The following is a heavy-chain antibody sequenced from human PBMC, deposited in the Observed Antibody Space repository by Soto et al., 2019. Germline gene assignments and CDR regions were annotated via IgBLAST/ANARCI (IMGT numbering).Heavy chain of an antibody. CDR2: ISYDGSNK. Sequence: QVQLVESGGGVVQPGRSLRLSCAASGFTFSSYGMHWVRQAPGKGLEWVAVISYDGSNKYYADSVKGRFTISRDNSKNTLYLQMNSLRAEDTAVYYCAGGWLQLSYFQHWGQGTLVTVSS. CDR1: GFTFSSYG. D-gene: IGHD5-12*01. CDR3: AGGWLQLSYFQH. V-gene: IGHV3-30*03. J-gene: IGHJ1*01.